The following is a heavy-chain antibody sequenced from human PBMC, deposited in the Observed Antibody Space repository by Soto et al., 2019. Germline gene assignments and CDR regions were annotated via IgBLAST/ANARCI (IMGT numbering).Heavy chain of an antibody. CDR1: GGSLSGYY. J-gene: IGHJ5*02. D-gene: IGHD3-10*01. CDR3: ARGPPVLLWFGEKGKFDP. V-gene: IGHV4-34*01. Sequence: PSETLSLTCAVYGGSLSGYYWSWIRQPPGKGLEWIGEINHSGSTNYNPSLKSRVTISVDTSKNQFSLKLSSVTAADTAVYYCARGPPVLLWFGEKGKFDPWGQGTLVTVSS. CDR2: INHSGST.